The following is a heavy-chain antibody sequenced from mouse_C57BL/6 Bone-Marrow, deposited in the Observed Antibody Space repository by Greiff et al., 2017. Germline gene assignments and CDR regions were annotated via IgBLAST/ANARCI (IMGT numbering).Heavy chain of an antibody. CDR3: ARWLLPNYYAMDY. D-gene: IGHD2-3*01. CDR2: INYDGSST. V-gene: IGHV5-16*01. CDR1: GFTFSDYY. J-gene: IGHJ4*01. Sequence: VESEGGLVQPGSSMKLSRTASGFTFSDYYMAWVRQVPEKGLEWVANINYDGSSTYYLDSLKSRFIISRDNAKNILYLQMSSLKSEDTATYYCARWLLPNYYAMDYWGQGTSVTVSS.